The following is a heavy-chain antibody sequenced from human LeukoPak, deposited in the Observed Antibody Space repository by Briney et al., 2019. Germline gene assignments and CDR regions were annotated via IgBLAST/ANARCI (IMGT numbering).Heavy chain of an antibody. CDR2: HIRDGIT. CDR3: ARGQSPYRPSYFDY. J-gene: IGHJ4*02. CDR1: GGSISNYY. V-gene: IGHV4-4*07. D-gene: IGHD3-16*02. Sequence: SETLSLTCTVSGGSISNYYWNWIRQPAGKGLEWIGHHIRDGITNYNPSLKSRVTMSVDTSKNQFSLKLSSVTVADTAVYYCARGQSPYRPSYFDYWGQGTLVTVS.